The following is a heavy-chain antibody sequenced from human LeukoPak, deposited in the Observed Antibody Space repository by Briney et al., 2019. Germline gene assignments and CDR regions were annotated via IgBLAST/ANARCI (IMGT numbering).Heavy chain of an antibody. J-gene: IGHJ5*02. CDR1: GVSISSHY. Sequence: SETLSLTCTVSGVSISSHYWSWIRQPPGKGLEWIGYIYYSGSTNYNPSLKSRVTISVDTSKNQFSLKLSSVTAADTAVYYCARDTAYNWFDPWGQGTLVTVSS. CDR3: ARDTAYNWFDP. V-gene: IGHV4-59*11. CDR2: IYYSGST.